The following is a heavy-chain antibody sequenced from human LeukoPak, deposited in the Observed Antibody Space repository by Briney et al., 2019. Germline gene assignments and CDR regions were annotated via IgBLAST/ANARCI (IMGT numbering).Heavy chain of an antibody. Sequence: GGSLRLSCAASGFTFSSYAMSWVRQAPEKGLEWVSGISGSGGSTYHADSVKGRFTISRDNSKNTLYLQMNSLRAEDTAVYYCAKRIQSAMATGYWGQGTLVTVSS. D-gene: IGHD5-18*01. CDR2: ISGSGGST. J-gene: IGHJ4*02. CDR3: AKRIQSAMATGY. CDR1: GFTFSSYA. V-gene: IGHV3-23*01.